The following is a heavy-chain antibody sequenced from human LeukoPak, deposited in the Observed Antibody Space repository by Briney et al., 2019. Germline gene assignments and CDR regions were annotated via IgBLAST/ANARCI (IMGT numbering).Heavy chain of an antibody. Sequence: SETLSLTCTVSGGSISSYYWSWTRQPPGKGLEWIGYIIYSGGTNYNPSLKSRVTISVDTSKNQFSLKLSSVTAADTAVYYCAREDAIVATTDYWGQGTLVTVSS. J-gene: IGHJ4*02. CDR2: IIYSGGT. D-gene: IGHD5-12*01. CDR3: AREDAIVATTDY. V-gene: IGHV4-59*12. CDR1: GGSISSYY.